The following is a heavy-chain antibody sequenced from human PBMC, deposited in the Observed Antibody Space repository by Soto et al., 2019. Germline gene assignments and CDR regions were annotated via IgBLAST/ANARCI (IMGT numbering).Heavy chain of an antibody. D-gene: IGHD2-2*01. CDR3: AKVYPTHIVVVPAVAYGMDV. CDR1: GFTFSSYA. V-gene: IGHV3-23*01. J-gene: IGHJ6*02. CDR2: ISGSGGST. Sequence: GGSLRLSCAASGFTFSSYAMSWVRQAPGKGLEWVSAISGSGGSTYYADSVKGRFTISRDNSKNTLYLQMNSLRAEDTAVYYCAKVYPTHIVVVPAVAYGMDVWGQGTTVTVSS.